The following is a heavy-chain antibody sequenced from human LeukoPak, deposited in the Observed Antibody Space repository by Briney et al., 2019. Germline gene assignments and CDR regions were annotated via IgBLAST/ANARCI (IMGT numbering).Heavy chain of an antibody. CDR2: INPDSGGT. CDR3: ARVSGRYFDS. Sequence: ASVKVSCKASGYTFTGYYVHWVRQAPGQGLEWMGWINPDSGGTNYAQNFQGRVTMTRDASISTAYMELSRLRSDDTAVYYCARVSGRYFDSWGQGTLVTVSS. D-gene: IGHD3-9*01. V-gene: IGHV1-2*02. J-gene: IGHJ4*02. CDR1: GYTFTGYY.